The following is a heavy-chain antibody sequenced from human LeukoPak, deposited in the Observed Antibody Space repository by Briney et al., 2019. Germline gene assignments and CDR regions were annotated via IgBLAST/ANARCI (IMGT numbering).Heavy chain of an antibody. J-gene: IGHJ4*02. V-gene: IGHV3-11*06. CDR2: ISSSSSYT. CDR1: GFTFSDYY. Sequence: GGSLRLSCATSGFTFSDYYMSWIRQAPGKGLECVSYISSSSSYTNYADSVKGRFTISRDNAKNSLYLQMNSPRAEDTAVYYCARERPMGGTTPIDYWGQGTLVTVSS. CDR3: ARERPMGGTTPIDY. D-gene: IGHD1-7*01.